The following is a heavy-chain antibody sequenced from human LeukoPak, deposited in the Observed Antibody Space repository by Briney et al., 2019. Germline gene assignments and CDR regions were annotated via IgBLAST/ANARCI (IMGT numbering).Heavy chain of an antibody. V-gene: IGHV5-51*01. CDR1: GYSFTSYW. CDR2: IYPGDSDT. D-gene: IGHD3-22*01. J-gene: IGHJ4*02. Sequence: GESLKISCKGSGYSFTSYWIGWVRQMPGKGLEWMGSIYPGDSDTRYSPSFQGQVTISADKSISTAYLQWSSLKASDTAMYYCARSYYDSSGYYSHDYWGQGNLVTVSS. CDR3: ARSYYDSSGYYSHDY.